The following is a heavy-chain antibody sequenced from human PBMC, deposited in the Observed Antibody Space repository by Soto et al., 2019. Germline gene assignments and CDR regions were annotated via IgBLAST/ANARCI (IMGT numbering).Heavy chain of an antibody. Sequence: EAQLVESGGGLVQPGGSLRVSCAASGFDFSTYWMHWVRQVPGKGLEWVSRIDDDGSSTRYADSVKGRFTISRDNSKNIVDLEMNSLTAEDTAVYYCARRRELPLGASHYYYGMDVWGQGTTVTVSS. CDR2: IDDDGSST. V-gene: IGHV3-74*01. D-gene: IGHD2-21*02. CDR1: GFDFSTYW. J-gene: IGHJ6*02. CDR3: ARRRELPLGASHYYYGMDV.